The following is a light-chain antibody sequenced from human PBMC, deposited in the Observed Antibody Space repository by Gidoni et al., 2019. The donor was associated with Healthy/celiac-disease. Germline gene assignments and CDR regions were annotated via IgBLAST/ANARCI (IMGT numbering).Light chain of an antibody. V-gene: IGLV1-40*01. J-gene: IGLJ2*01. Sequence: QSVLTQPPSVSGAPGQRVTISCTGSSSNIGAGYDVHWYQQLPGTAPQLLIHGNSNRPSWVPDRFSGSKSGTSASLAIAGLQAEDEADYYCQSYARSLSGSGVFGGGTKLTVL. CDR1: SSNIGAGYD. CDR2: GNS. CDR3: QSYARSLSGSGV.